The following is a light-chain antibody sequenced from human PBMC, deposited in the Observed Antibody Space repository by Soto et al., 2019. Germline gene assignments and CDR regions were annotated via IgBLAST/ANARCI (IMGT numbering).Light chain of an antibody. J-gene: IGKJ1*01. Sequence: EIVLTQSPGTLSLSPGERATLSCRASQSVTSNYLAWYHHKPGQAPRLLIYGASSRATGIPDRFSGSGSGTDFTLTISRLEPEDFAVYYCQQYGSSPTWTFGQGTKVEIK. CDR2: GAS. V-gene: IGKV3-20*01. CDR1: QSVTSNY. CDR3: QQYGSSPTWT.